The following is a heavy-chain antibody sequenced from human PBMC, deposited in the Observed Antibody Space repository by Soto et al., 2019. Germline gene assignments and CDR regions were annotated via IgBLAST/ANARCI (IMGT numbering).Heavy chain of an antibody. CDR1: GYTFTSYD. CDR3: ARAADYDFWSGYYAQSYYYGMDV. D-gene: IGHD3-3*01. J-gene: IGHJ6*02. CDR2: MNPNSGNT. Sequence: EASVKVSCKASGYTFTSYDINWVRQATGQGLEWMGWMNPNSGNTGYAQKFQGRVTMTRNTSISTAYMELSSLRSEDTAVYYCARAADYDFWSGYYAQSYYYGMDVWGQGTTVTVSS. V-gene: IGHV1-8*01.